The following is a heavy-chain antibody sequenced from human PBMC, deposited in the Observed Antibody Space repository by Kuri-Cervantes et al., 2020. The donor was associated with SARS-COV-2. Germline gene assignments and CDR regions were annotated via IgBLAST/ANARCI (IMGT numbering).Heavy chain of an antibody. J-gene: IGHJ6*03. CDR3: ARYGVYYYYYYMDV. V-gene: IGHV4-59*12. Sequence: SETLSLTCTVSGGSISSYYWSWIRQPPGKGLEWIGYIYYSGSTNYNPSLKSRVTISVDTSKNQFSLKLSSVTAADTAVYYCARYGVYYYYYYMDVWGKGTTVTVSS. CDR1: GGSISSYY. CDR2: IYYSGST. D-gene: IGHD3-3*01.